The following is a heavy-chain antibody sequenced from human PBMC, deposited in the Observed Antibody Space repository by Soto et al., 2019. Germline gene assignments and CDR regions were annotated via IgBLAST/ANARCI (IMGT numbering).Heavy chain of an antibody. Sequence: EVQLVESGGGLVQPGRSLRLSCVASGFTFDDYAMHWVRQTPGKGLEWVSSIDWNGGSTAYADSVKGRFTISRDNARNSLYLQMNSLRPEDTAFYYCVKGRGSYFVYFGLDVWGQWTTVTVSS. CDR2: IDWNGGST. J-gene: IGHJ6*02. V-gene: IGHV3-9*01. CDR3: VKGRGSYFVYFGLDV. D-gene: IGHD1-26*01. CDR1: GFTFDDYA.